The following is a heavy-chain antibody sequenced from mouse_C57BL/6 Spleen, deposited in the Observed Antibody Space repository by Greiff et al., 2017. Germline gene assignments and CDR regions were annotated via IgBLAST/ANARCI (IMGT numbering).Heavy chain of an antibody. CDR2: IYPGSGST. Sequence: VQLQQPGAELVKPGASVKMSCKASGYTFTSYWITWVKQRPGQGLEWIGDIYPGSGSTNYNEKFKSKATLTVDPSSSTAYMQLSSLTAEDAAVYCSARDAIRRYYFDDWGQGTTLTVSS. CDR1: GYTFTSYW. J-gene: IGHJ2*01. V-gene: IGHV1-55*01. D-gene: IGHD1-1*01. CDR3: ARDAIRRYYFDD.